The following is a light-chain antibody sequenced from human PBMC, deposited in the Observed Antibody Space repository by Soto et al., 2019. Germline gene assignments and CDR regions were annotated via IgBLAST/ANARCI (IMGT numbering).Light chain of an antibody. CDR1: QSVSSSY. CDR3: QQYGSSIFT. V-gene: IGKV3-20*01. Sequence: EIVLTQSPGTLSLSPGERATLSCRASQSVSSSYLAWYQQQPGQPPRLLIDGAYSRAAGIPYSFSGRGSGTDFTLTISRLEPDDFAVYYCQQYGSSIFTFGPGTKVDIK. CDR2: GAY. J-gene: IGKJ3*01.